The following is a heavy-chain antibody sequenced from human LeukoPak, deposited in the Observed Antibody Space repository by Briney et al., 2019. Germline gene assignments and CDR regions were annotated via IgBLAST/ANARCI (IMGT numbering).Heavy chain of an antibody. CDR2: ISSNGGST. CDR3: ARGIYGDYLASWFDP. CDR1: GFTFSSYA. Sequence: GGSLRLSCAASGFTFSSYAMHWVRQAPGKGLEYVSAISSNGGSTYYANSVKGRFTISRDNSKNTLYLQMGSLRAEDMAVYYCARGIYGDYLASWFDPWGQGTLVTVSS. V-gene: IGHV3-64*01. J-gene: IGHJ5*02. D-gene: IGHD4-17*01.